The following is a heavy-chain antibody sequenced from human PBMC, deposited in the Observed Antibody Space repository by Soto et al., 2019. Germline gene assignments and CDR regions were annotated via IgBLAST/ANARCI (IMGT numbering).Heavy chain of an antibody. D-gene: IGHD3-10*01. J-gene: IGHJ5*02. CDR3: ATDRGASKGFDP. CDR2: ISYDGSNK. V-gene: IGHV3-30-3*01. CDR1: GFTFSSYA. Sequence: GGSLRLSCGASGFTFSSYAMHWVRQAPGKGLEWVAVISYDGSNKYYADSVKGRFTISRDNSKNTLYLQMTSLRAEDTAVYYCATDRGASKGFDPWGHGTLVTVSS.